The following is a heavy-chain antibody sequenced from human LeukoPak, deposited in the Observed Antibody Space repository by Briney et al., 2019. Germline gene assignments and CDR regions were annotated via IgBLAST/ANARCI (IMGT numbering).Heavy chain of an antibody. CDR3: ARSRSGYSYDHAAFEI. CDR1: GGSISSSTYY. Sequence: SETLSLTCTVSGGSISSSTYYWSWIRQPPGKGLEWIAYVDYRGSTTYNPSLRSRVTISVDTSRNQFSLKLSSVTAADTAVYYCARSRSGYSYDHAAFEIWGQGTMVTVSS. J-gene: IGHJ3*02. V-gene: IGHV4-61*01. CDR2: VDYRGST. D-gene: IGHD5-18*01.